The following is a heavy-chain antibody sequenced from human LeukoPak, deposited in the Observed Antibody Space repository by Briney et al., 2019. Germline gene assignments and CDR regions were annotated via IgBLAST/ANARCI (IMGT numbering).Heavy chain of an antibody. V-gene: IGHV1-69*05. CDR1: GGTFSSYA. CDR2: IIPIFGTA. D-gene: IGHD6-19*01. CDR3: ARELAVTGGSYFDY. J-gene: IGHJ4*02. Sequence: SVKVSCKASGGTFSSYAISWVRQAPGQGLEWMGGIIPIFGTANYAQKFQGRVTITTDESTSTAYMELSSLRSEDTAVYYCARELAVTGGSYFDYWGQGTLVTVSS.